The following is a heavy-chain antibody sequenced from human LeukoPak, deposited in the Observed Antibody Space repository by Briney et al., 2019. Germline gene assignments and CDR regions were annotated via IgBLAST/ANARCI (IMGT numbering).Heavy chain of an antibody. Sequence: SETLSFTCTVSGGSVSSNIYYWNWIRQPPGKGLEWIGYIYYSGSTNYNPSLKSRVTISVDTSKNQFSLKLTSLTAAATAVYYCAREDSSGYLGYWGQGTLVTVSS. D-gene: IGHD3-22*01. CDR2: IYYSGST. CDR3: AREDSSGYLGY. CDR1: GGSVSSNIYY. V-gene: IGHV4-61*01. J-gene: IGHJ4*02.